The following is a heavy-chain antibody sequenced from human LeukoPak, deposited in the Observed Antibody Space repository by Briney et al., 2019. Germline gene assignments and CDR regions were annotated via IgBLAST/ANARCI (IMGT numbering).Heavy chain of an antibody. V-gene: IGHV3-48*03. D-gene: IGHD3-3*01. J-gene: IGHJ4*02. CDR2: ISSSGSTI. CDR3: ARDPARTIFGVVIDYYFDY. CDR1: GFTFSGYA. Sequence: GGSLRLSCSASGFTFSGYAMYWVRQAPGKGLEWVSYISSSGSTIYYADSVKGRFTISRDNAKNSLYLQMNSLRAEDTAVYYCARDPARTIFGVVIDYYFDYWGQGTLVTVSS.